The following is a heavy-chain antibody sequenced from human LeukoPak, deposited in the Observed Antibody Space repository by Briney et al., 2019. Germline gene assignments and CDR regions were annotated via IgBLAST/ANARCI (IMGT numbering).Heavy chain of an antibody. V-gene: IGHV4-61*02. CDR2: IYTSGST. D-gene: IGHD1-26*01. J-gene: IGHJ5*02. CDR1: GGSISSGTYY. CDR3: DLPAGDHNWFDP. Sequence: KPPETLSLTCTVSGGSISSGTYYWTWIRQPAGKGLEWIGRIYTSGSTNYNPSLKSRLTISVDTSKNQFSLNLSSVTAADTAVYARDLPAGDHNWFDPWGRGTLVTVSS.